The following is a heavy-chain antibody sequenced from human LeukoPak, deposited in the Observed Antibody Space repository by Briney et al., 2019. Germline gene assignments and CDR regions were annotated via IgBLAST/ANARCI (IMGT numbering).Heavy chain of an antibody. J-gene: IGHJ4*02. D-gene: IGHD1-26*01. Sequence: PGGSLRLSCAASGFTFSSYSMNWIRQPPGKGLEWIGEINHSGSTNYNPSLKSRVTISVDTSKNQFSLKLSSVTAADTAVYYCARGLLGSYDYWGQGTLVTVSS. CDR2: INHSGST. CDR1: GFTFSSYS. V-gene: IGHV4-34*01. CDR3: ARGLLGSYDY.